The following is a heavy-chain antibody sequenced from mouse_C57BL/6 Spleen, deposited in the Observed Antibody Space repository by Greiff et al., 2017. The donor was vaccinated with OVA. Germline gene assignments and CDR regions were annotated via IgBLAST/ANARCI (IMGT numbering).Heavy chain of an antibody. CDR3: ARVTTVVEGYWYFDV. CDR2: IYSGDGDT. V-gene: IGHV1-80*01. Sequence: QVQLQQSGAELVKPGASVKISCKASGYAFSSYWMNWVKQRPGKGLEWIGQIYSGDGDTNYNGKFKGKATLTADKSSSTAYMQLSSLTSEDSAVYFCARVTTVVEGYWYFDVWGTGTTVTVSS. D-gene: IGHD1-1*01. J-gene: IGHJ1*03. CDR1: GYAFSSYW.